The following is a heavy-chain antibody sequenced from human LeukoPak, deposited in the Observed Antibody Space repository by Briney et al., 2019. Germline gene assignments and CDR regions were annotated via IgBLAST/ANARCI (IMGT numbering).Heavy chain of an antibody. CDR3: ARDGSGGRPDY. V-gene: IGHV3-74*01. J-gene: IGHJ4*02. CDR2: INSDGSST. CDR1: GFTFSSYW. D-gene: IGHD3-10*01. Sequence: GGSLRLSCAASGFTFSSYWMHGVRQAPGKGLVWVSRINSDGSSTSYADSVKGRFTISRDNAKNTLYLQMNSLRAEDTAVYYCARDGSGGRPDYWGQGTLVTVSS.